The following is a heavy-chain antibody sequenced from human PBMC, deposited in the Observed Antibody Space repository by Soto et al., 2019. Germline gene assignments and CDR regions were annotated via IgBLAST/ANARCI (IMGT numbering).Heavy chain of an antibody. Sequence: GGSLRLSCAASGFTFSSYGMHWVRQAPGKGLEWVAVISYDGNNKYYADSVKGRFTISRDNSKNTLYLQMNSLRAEDTAVYYCAKDHLDSSGPRSSYYGMDVWGQATTVTV. CDR1: GFTFSSYG. V-gene: IGHV3-30*18. CDR2: ISYDGNNK. D-gene: IGHD6-19*01. CDR3: AKDHLDSSGPRSSYYGMDV. J-gene: IGHJ6*02.